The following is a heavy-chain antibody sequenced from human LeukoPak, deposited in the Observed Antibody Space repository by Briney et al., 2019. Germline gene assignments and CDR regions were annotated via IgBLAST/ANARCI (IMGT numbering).Heavy chain of an antibody. CDR3: AKDEQQLVQSPSFDY. D-gene: IGHD6-13*01. J-gene: IGHJ4*02. Sequence: GGSLRLSCAASGFTFYDYAMHWVRQAPGKGLEGVSGISWNSGSIGYADSVKGRFTISRDNAKNSLYLQMNSLRAEDMALYYCAKDEQQLVQSPSFDYWGQGTLVTVSS. CDR2: ISWNSGSI. V-gene: IGHV3-9*03. CDR1: GFTFYDYA.